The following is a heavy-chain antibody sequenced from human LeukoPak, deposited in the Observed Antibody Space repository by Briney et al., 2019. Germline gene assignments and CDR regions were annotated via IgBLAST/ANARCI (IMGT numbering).Heavy chain of an antibody. V-gene: IGHV3-43D*03. CDR3: AKRAPNYYDSSGYFPFDY. CDR2: ISWDGGST. CDR1: GFTFDDYA. J-gene: IGHJ4*02. D-gene: IGHD3-22*01. Sequence: PGGSLRLSCAASGFTFDDYAMHWVRQAPGKGLEWVSLISWDGGSTYYADSVKGRFTISRDNSKNSLYLQMNSLRAEDTALYYCAKRAPNYYDSSGYFPFDYWGQGTLVTVSS.